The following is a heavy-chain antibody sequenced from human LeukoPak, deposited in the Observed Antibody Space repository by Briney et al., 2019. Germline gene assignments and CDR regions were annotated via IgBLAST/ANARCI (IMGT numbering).Heavy chain of an antibody. V-gene: IGHV3-21*01. J-gene: IGHJ4*02. D-gene: IGHD2-15*01. Sequence: GGSLRLSCAASGFTFSSYSMNWVRQAPGKGLEWVSSISSSSSYIYYADSVKGRFTISRDNAKNSLYLQMNSLRAEDTAVYYCVPYCSGGSCYPLFDYWGQGTLVTVSS. CDR1: GFTFSSYS. CDR3: VPYCSGGSCYPLFDY. CDR2: ISSSSSYI.